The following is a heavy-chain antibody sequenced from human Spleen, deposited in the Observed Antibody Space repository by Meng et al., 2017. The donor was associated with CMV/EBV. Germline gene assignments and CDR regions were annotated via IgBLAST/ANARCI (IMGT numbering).Heavy chain of an antibody. CDR3: ARVAAYYDFWSGYYHDP. Sequence: ASVKVSCKASGYIFTTYGIGWVRQAPGQGLEWVGWISPYNVNTNYARKVQGRVTMTKDTSTFTAYTELRSLRSDHTAVYYCARVAAYYDFWSGYYHDPWGQGTLVTVSS. CDR1: GYIFTTYG. V-gene: IGHV1-18*01. J-gene: IGHJ5*02. CDR2: ISPYNVNT. D-gene: IGHD3-3*01.